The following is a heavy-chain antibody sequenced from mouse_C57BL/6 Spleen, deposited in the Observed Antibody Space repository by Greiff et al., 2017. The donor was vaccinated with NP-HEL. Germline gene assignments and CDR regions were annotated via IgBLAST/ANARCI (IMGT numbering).Heavy chain of an antibody. CDR1: GYTFTEYT. Sequence: QVQLQQSGAELVKPGASVKLSCKASGYTFTEYTIHWVKQRSGQGLEWIGWFYPGSGSIKYNEKFKDKATLTADKSSSTVYMELSRLTSEDSAVYYCAGRELYGSSPWYFDVWGTGTTVTVSS. J-gene: IGHJ1*03. D-gene: IGHD1-1*01. V-gene: IGHV1-62-2*01. CDR3: AGRELYGSSPWYFDV. CDR2: FYPGSGSI.